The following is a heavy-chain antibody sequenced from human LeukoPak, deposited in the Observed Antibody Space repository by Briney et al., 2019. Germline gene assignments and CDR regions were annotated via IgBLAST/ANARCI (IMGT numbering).Heavy chain of an antibody. CDR2: INHSGST. CDR3: ARGVVVVISEYFDY. V-gene: IGHV4-34*01. CDR1: GGSLSGYY. J-gene: IGHJ4*02. Sequence: SETLSLTCAVYGGSLSGYYWSWIRQPPGKGLEWIGEINHSGSTNYNPSLKSRVTISVDTSKNQFSLKLSSVTAADTAVYYCARGVVVVISEYFDYWGQGTLVTVSS. D-gene: IGHD3-22*01.